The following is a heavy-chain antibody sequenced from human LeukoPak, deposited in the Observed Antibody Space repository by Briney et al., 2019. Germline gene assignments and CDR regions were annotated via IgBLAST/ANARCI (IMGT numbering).Heavy chain of an antibody. J-gene: IGHJ4*02. CDR1: GFTFSSYW. CDR3: AGDLLNEGEDY. Sequence: GGSLRLSCAASGFTFSSYWMSWVRQAPGKGLEWVANINEHGGDMYYVGSVKGRFTISRDNAKNSLYLQMNSLRADDTAVYYCAGDLLNEGEDYWGQGTLVTVSP. V-gene: IGHV3-7*01. CDR2: INEHGGDM. D-gene: IGHD3-16*01.